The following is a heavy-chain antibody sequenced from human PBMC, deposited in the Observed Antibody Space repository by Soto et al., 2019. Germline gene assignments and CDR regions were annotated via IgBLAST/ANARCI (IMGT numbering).Heavy chain of an antibody. Sequence: QVQLQESGPGLVKPSQTLSLTCTVSGGSISSGDYYWNWIRQPPGKGLEWIGFIYNSGNTYYNPSLKSRVTISLDTSKNQISLKLTSVTAADTAVYYCARNDYDYVWESPGGDAFDIWGQGTLVTVSS. V-gene: IGHV4-30-4*01. D-gene: IGHD3-16*01. J-gene: IGHJ3*02. CDR2: IYNSGNT. CDR3: ARNDYDYVWESPGGDAFDI. CDR1: GGSISSGDYY.